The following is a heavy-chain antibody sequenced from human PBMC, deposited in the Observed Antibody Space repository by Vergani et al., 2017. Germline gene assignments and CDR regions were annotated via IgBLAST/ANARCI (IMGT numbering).Heavy chain of an antibody. J-gene: IGHJ5*02. CDR1: GFTFNEYW. V-gene: IGHV3-74*01. Sequence: EVALVESGGGLVQPGGSLRLSCAASGFTFNEYWMHWARQVPGKGLVWVSGMNGDGDTISYAASVKGRFTISRDNAKNTLFLQMNSLRAEDTAVYYCARARKFRFGVVWENWFDPGGQGTLVTVSS. D-gene: IGHD3-3*01. CDR3: ARARKFRFGVVWENWFDP. CDR2: MNGDGDTI.